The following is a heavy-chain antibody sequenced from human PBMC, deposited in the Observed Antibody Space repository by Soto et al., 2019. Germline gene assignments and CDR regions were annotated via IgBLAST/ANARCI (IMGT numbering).Heavy chain of an antibody. CDR3: ARQEPQHTPGPARPNWFDP. D-gene: IGHD1-26*01. CDR2: IFQSGST. V-gene: IGHV4-39*01. Sequence: QVQLQESGPGLVKPSETLSLTCTVSNDLMSRSSHFWGWIRQSPGKGLEWIGSIFQSGSTYYNPSLQGRVIISVDTSKNQFSLKVTSVTAADTAMYYCARQEPQHTPGPARPNWFDPWGQGILVAVSS. CDR1: NDLMSRSSHF. J-gene: IGHJ5*02.